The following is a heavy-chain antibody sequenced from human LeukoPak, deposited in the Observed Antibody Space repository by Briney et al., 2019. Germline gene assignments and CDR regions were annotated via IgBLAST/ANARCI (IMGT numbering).Heavy chain of an antibody. CDR1: GMRFSDFY. J-gene: IGHJ4*02. CDR2: ISSNGNII. D-gene: IGHD1-26*01. V-gene: IGHV3-11*04. CDR3: ARVIGGAIDH. Sequence: GGSLRLSCAASGMRFSDFYMSWMRQAPGKGLEWISFISSNGNIIHYADSAKGRFTISRDNPKNSLYLQMHSPRAEDAAVYYCARVIGGAIDHWGQGTLVTVSS.